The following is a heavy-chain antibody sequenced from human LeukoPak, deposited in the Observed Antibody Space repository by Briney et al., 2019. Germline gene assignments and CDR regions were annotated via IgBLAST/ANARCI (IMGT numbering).Heavy chain of an antibody. D-gene: IGHD6-19*01. CDR3: ARVGSGWYPHFDY. J-gene: IGHJ4*02. CDR1: GGSFSGYY. CDR2: INYSGST. V-gene: IGHV4-34*01. Sequence: SETLSLTCAVYGGSFSGYYWSWIRQPPGKGLEWIGEINYSGSTNYNPSLKSRVTISVDTSKNQFSLKLSSVTAADTAVYYCARVGSGWYPHFDYWGQGTLVTVSS.